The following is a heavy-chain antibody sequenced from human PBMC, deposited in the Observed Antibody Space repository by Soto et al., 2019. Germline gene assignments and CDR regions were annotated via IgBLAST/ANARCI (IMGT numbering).Heavy chain of an antibody. Sequence: QAGGSLRLSCAASGFTFSNDALSWVRQAPGKGLEWVSGISASGGRTYYADSVKGRFTISRDNSKNTMSLQMNSLRAEDTAVYKCAKDRELLRAFDLWGQGTMVTVSS. D-gene: IGHD1-26*01. V-gene: IGHV3-23*01. CDR1: GFTFSNDA. CDR2: ISASGGRT. CDR3: AKDRELLRAFDL. J-gene: IGHJ3*01.